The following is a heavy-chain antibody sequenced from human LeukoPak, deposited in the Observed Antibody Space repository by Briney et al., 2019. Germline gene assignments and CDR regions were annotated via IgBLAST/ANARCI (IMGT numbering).Heavy chain of an antibody. Sequence: GGSLRLSCAVSGFTVSSIYMSWVRQAPGKGLEWVSFIYSDGNTYYADSVKGRFTLSRDSSRNTLYLQMNSLRVDDTAVYYCAGDTHSSSWYDHWGQEPWSPSPQ. CDR3: AGDTHSSSWYDH. CDR2: IYSDGNT. CDR1: GFTVSSIY. J-gene: IGHJ5*02. V-gene: IGHV3-53*01. D-gene: IGHD6-19*01.